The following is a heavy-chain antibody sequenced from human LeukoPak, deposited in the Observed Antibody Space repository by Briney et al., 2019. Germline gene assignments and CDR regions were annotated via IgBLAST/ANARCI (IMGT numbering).Heavy chain of an antibody. D-gene: IGHD3-10*01. CDR3: ARILGGNHGPSFDY. CDR1: GGSISSSNW. Sequence: SGTLSLTCAVSGGSISSSNWWSWVRRPPGKGLEWIGEIYHSGSTNYNPSLKSRVTISVDKSKNQFSLKLSSVTAADTAVYYCARILGGNHGPSFDYWGQGTLVTVSS. CDR2: IYHSGST. V-gene: IGHV4-4*02. J-gene: IGHJ4*02.